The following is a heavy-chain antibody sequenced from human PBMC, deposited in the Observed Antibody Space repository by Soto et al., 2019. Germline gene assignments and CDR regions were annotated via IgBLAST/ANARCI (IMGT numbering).Heavy chain of an antibody. D-gene: IGHD2-21*01. CDR1: GFTFSSYW. V-gene: IGHV3-74*01. J-gene: IGHJ4*02. Sequence: EMQLVQSGGGLVQPGGSLRLSCAASGFTFSSYWMHWVRQPPGKWLVWVSRINTDGSSTSYADSVKGRFTISRDNAKNTLHLQMNSLGAEDTAVYYCARFSVWVVPTTTDKFWGQGTLVTVSS. CDR3: ARFSVWVVPTTTDKF. CDR2: INTDGSST.